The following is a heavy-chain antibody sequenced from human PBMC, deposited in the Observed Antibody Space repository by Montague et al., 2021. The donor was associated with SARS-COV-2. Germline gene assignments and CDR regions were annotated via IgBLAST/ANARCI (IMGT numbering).Heavy chain of an antibody. J-gene: IGHJ3*02. D-gene: IGHD1-14*01. CDR2: IYTSGST. CDR1: GGSISSYY. CDR3: ARGSFGMGAFDI. Sequence: SETLSLTCTVSGGSISSYYWSWIRQPAGKGLEWIGRIYTSGSTNYNPSLKSRVTMSLDTSKNQFSLKLRSVTAADTAVYYCARGSFGMGAFDIWGQGTMVTVSS. V-gene: IGHV4-4*07.